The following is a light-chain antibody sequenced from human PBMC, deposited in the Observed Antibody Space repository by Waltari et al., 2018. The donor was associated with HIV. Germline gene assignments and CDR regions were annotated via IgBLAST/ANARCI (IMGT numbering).Light chain of an antibody. CDR2: SDI. CDR1: RSNTGACYF. CDR3: QSYDSSLRASV. V-gene: IGLV1-40*01. J-gene: IGLJ2*01. Sequence: QSALTQPPSVSGAPGQRVTISCNGNRSNTGACYFVHCYQHLPGTAPTLLVYSDINRPSGVPDRFSGSNSGTSASLVITGLQAEDEADYYCQSYDSSLRASVFGGGTKLTVL.